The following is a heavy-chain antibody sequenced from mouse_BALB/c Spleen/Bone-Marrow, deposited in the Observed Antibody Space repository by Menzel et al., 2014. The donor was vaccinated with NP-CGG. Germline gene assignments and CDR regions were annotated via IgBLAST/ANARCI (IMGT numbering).Heavy chain of an antibody. J-gene: IGHJ3*01. Sequence: VQLVESGPGLVAPSQSLSITCTVSGFSLTSYGVHWVRQPPGKGLEWLGVIWAGGNTNYNSALMSRLSISKDNSKSQVFLKMNSLQTDDTAMYYCARDRGPPYWGQGTLVTVSA. CDR1: GFSLTSYG. V-gene: IGHV2-9*02. D-gene: IGHD3-1*01. CDR3: ARDRGPPY. CDR2: IWAGGNT.